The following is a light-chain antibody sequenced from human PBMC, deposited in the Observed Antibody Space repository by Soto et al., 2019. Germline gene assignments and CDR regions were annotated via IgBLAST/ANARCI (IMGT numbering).Light chain of an antibody. CDR3: QQYNTYPLT. J-gene: IGKJ4*01. V-gene: IGKV1-27*01. Sequence: DIQMTQSPSSLSASIGDRITITCRASQGIDNYLAWFQQKPGKVPKLLIYGASTLQSGVPSRFSGSGSGTHFTLNISSLQPEDFATYYCQQYNTYPLTFGGGTKVELK. CDR2: GAS. CDR1: QGIDNY.